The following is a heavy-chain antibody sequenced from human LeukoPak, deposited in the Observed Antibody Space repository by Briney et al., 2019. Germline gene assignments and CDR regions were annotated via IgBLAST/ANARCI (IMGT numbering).Heavy chain of an antibody. J-gene: IGHJ4*02. CDR1: GFTFSDFA. CDR3: AKDIIGGVPDYLDY. V-gene: IGHV3-30*04. CDR2: ISSDSNHK. Sequence: GGSLRLSCAASGFTFSDFAMHWVRQTPGKGLEWVAVISSDSNHKYYTYSVKGRFTISRDNSKNTLYLEMNSLRAEDTAVYYSAKDIIGGVPDYLDYWGQGTLVTVSS. D-gene: IGHD3-16*01.